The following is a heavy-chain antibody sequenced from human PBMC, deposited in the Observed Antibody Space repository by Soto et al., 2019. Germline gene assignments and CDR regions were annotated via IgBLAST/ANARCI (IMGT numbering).Heavy chain of an antibody. V-gene: IGHV4-31*03. D-gene: IGHD3-3*01. CDR2: IYYSGST. Sequence: QVQLQESGPGLVKPSQTLSLTCTVSGGSISSGGFYWSWIRQHPGKGLEWIGYIYYSGSTYYNPALKSCITISVDTSKNQCSLKLSSVTAANTAVYYCARVRDDFWSGYYMDYWGQGTLLTVSS. CDR1: GGSISSGGFY. J-gene: IGHJ4*01. CDR3: ARVRDDFWSGYYMDY.